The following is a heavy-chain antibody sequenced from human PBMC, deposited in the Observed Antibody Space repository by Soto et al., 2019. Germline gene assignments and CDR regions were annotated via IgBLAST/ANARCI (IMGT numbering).Heavy chain of an antibody. Sequence: ASVNVSCKASGYTFTIYAMHWVLQAPGQRLEWMGWINAGNGNTKYSQKFQGRVTITRDTSASTAYMELSSLRSEDTAVYYCARENFGLRPAANGYYGMDVWGQGTTVTVSS. D-gene: IGHD2-2*01. J-gene: IGHJ6*02. CDR3: ARENFGLRPAANGYYGMDV. V-gene: IGHV1-3*01. CDR1: GYTFTIYA. CDR2: INAGNGNT.